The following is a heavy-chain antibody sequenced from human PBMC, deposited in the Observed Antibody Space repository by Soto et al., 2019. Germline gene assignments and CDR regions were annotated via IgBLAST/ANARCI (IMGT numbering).Heavy chain of an antibody. Sequence: GESLKISCKVSGYSFTSYWIGWVRQMPWKGLEWMGIIYPGDSDTRYSPSFQGQVTISADKSISTAYLQWSSLKASVTAMYFCARRIDGFTPHFDYWGQGTLVTVSS. D-gene: IGHD2-15*01. V-gene: IGHV5-51*01. CDR1: GYSFTSYW. CDR2: IYPGDSDT. J-gene: IGHJ4*02. CDR3: ARRIDGFTPHFDY.